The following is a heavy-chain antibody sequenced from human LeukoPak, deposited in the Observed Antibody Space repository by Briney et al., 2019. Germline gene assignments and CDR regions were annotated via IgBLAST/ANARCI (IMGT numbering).Heavy chain of an antibody. CDR1: GGSLSSVGYY. D-gene: IGHD5-18*01. CDR3: ARVEPGGYSISV. J-gene: IGHJ4*02. V-gene: IGHV4-31*03. CDR2: ISYSGST. Sequence: TLSLTCTVSGGSLSSVGYYWSWIRQHPGKGLEWFGYISYSGSTYYNPSLKSRVTISVDTSKNQFSLKLSSVTAADTAVYYCARVEPGGYSISVWGQGTLVTVS.